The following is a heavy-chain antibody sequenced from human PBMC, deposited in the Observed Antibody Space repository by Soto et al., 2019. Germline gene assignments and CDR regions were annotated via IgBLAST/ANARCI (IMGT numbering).Heavy chain of an antibody. CDR2: IIPILGTA. Sequence: QVQLVQSGAEVKKPGSSVKVSCKASGGTFSSYAISWVRQAPGQGLEWMGGIIPILGTANYAQKFQGRVTTTADESTSTAYMELSSLRSEDTAVYYCARDGTLTTVTTYFDYWGQGTLVTVSS. D-gene: IGHD4-17*01. J-gene: IGHJ4*02. V-gene: IGHV1-69*01. CDR1: GGTFSSYA. CDR3: ARDGTLTTVTTYFDY.